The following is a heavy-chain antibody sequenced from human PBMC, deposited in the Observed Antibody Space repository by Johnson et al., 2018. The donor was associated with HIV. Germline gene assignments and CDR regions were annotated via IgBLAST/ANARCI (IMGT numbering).Heavy chain of an antibody. J-gene: IGHJ3*02. CDR2: ISYDGSNK. V-gene: IGHV3-30*14. D-gene: IGHD1-14*01. CDR3: ATRTQDKGAFDI. Sequence: QVQLVESGGGLVQPGRSLRLSCAASGFTFSSYAMHWVRQAPGKGLEWVAVISYDGSNKYYADSVKGRFTISRDNSKNTLYLQMNSLRAGDTAVYYCATRTQDKGAFDIWGQGTMVTVSS. CDR1: GFTFSSYA.